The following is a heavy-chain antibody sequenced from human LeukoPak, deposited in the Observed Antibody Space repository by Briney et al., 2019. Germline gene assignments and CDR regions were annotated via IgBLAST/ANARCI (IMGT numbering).Heavy chain of an antibody. V-gene: IGHV3-23*01. CDR2: VSGSGGST. CDR1: GFTFSNYA. CDR3: ARKLDSSGYSIDC. J-gene: IGHJ4*02. D-gene: IGHD3-22*01. Sequence: GGSLRLSCAASGFTFSNYAMTWVRQAPGKGLEWVSGVSGSGGSTYYADSVKGRFTISRDNSKNTLSLQMNSLRAEDTAVYYCARKLDSSGYSIDCWGQGTLVTVSS.